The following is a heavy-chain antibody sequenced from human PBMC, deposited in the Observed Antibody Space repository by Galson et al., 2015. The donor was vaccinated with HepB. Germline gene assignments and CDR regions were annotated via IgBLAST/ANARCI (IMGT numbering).Heavy chain of an antibody. CDR2: IYHSGST. CDR1: GDSISSSNW. D-gene: IGHD2-15*01. J-gene: IGHJ3*02. CDR3: ARVWASIVHAFDI. Sequence: ETLSLTCSVSGDSISSSNWWTWVRQPPGKGLEWIGEIYHSGSTNYNPSLKSRVTISIDKSKNQFSLKLTSVTAADTAVYYCARVWASIVHAFDIWGQGTMVTVSS. V-gene: IGHV4-4*02.